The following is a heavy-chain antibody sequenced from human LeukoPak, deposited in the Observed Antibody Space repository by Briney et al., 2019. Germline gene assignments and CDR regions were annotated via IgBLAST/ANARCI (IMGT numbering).Heavy chain of an antibody. CDR3: AKDRIIISFGDVSKH. CDR1: GFALSTYT. V-gene: IGHV3-30*18. Sequence: GGSLRLSCVASGFALSTYTMNWVRQAPGKGLEWVALISHDETTQHYADSVKGRFTISRDNSKNTLYLQMNNLRVDDTAVYYCAKDRIIISFGDVSKHWGQGTLVTVSS. J-gene: IGHJ1*01. D-gene: IGHD3-10*01. CDR2: ISHDETTQ.